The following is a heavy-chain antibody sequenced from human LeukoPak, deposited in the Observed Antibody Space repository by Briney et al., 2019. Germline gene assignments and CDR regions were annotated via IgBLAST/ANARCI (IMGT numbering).Heavy chain of an antibody. CDR2: INPSGGST. Sequence: ASVKVSCKASGYTFTSYYMHWVRQAPGQGLEWMGIINPSGGSTSYAQKFQGRVTMTRDTSTSTVYMELSSLRSEDTAVHYCARDGSYGSGGRPAAFWGQGTMVTVSS. J-gene: IGHJ3*01. CDR1: GYTFTSYY. CDR3: ARDGSYGSGGRPAAF. D-gene: IGHD3-10*01. V-gene: IGHV1-46*01.